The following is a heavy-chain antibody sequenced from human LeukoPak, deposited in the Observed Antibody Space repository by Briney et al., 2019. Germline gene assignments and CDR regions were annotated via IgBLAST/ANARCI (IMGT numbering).Heavy chain of an antibody. V-gene: IGHV1-8*03. CDR3: ARGPVLLWFGEPFMDV. Sequence: ASVKVSCKASGYTFTSYDINWVRQATGQGLEWMGWMNPNSGNTGYAQKFQGRVTITRNTSISTAYMELSSLRSEDTAVYYCARGPVLLWFGEPFMDVWGKGTTVTVSS. CDR2: MNPNSGNT. D-gene: IGHD3-10*01. J-gene: IGHJ6*03. CDR1: GYTFTSYD.